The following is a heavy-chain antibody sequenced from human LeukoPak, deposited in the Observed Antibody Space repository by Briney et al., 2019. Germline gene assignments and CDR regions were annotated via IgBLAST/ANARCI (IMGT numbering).Heavy chain of an antibody. CDR2: ISSSSSYI. CDR3: ARDGVNYYDSSGYDY. D-gene: IGHD3-22*01. CDR1: GFTFSNYN. J-gene: IGHJ4*02. V-gene: IGHV3-21*01. Sequence: GGSLRLSCAASGFTFSNYNMNWVRQAPGKGLEWVSSISSSSSYIYYADSVKGRFTISRDNAKNSLYLQMNSLRAEDTAVYYCARDGVNYYDSSGYDYWGQGTLVTVSS.